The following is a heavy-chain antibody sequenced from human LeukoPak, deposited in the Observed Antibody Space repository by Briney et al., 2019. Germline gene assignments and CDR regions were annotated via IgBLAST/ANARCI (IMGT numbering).Heavy chain of an antibody. J-gene: IGHJ4*02. CDR3: ARDVNYDSSGYYSGFDY. Sequence: SETLSLTCTVSGGSISTYYWSWIRQPPGKGLEWIGYIYHSGSTNYNPSLKSRVTISVDTSQNQFYLKLSSVTAADTAVYYCARDVNYDSSGYYSGFDYWGQGTLVTVTS. CDR1: GGSISTYY. CDR2: IYHSGST. V-gene: IGHV4-59*01. D-gene: IGHD3-22*01.